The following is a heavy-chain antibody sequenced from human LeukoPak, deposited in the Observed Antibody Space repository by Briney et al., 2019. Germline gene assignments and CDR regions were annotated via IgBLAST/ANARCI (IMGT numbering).Heavy chain of an antibody. J-gene: IGHJ4*02. CDR1: GGSVSSGSYY. V-gene: IGHV4-61*01. Sequence: SETLSLTCTVSGGSVSSGSYYWSWIRQPPGKGLEWIGYIYYSGSTNYNPSLKSRVTISVDTSKNQFSLKLSSVTAADTAVYYCARAFWYYDSSGYLGFHFDYRGQGTLVTVSS. CDR3: ARAFWYYDSSGYLGFHFDY. D-gene: IGHD3-22*01. CDR2: IYYSGST.